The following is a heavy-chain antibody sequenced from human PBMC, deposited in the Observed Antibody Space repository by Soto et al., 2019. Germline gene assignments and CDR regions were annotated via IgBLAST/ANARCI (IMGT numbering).Heavy chain of an antibody. D-gene: IGHD3-3*02. J-gene: IGHJ4*02. CDR3: ATAWRHLALDY. Sequence: QVQLLQSGAEVRKPGSSVKVSCKASGGTFSSSAMSWVRQAPGQGLEWMGGIIPVFGTANYALKFQGRVTITADESTTTAYMDLTTLRSEDTALYYCATAWRHLALDYWGQGTLVTVSS. CDR1: GGTFSSSA. CDR2: IIPVFGTA. V-gene: IGHV1-69*12.